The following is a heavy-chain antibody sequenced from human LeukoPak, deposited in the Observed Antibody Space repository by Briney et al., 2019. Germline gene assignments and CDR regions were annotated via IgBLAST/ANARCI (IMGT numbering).Heavy chain of an antibody. D-gene: IGHD2-2*01. V-gene: IGHV3-30*02. CDR2: IRYDGSNK. CDR3: AKDPCSSTSCYPDY. Sequence: PGGSLRLSCAASGFTFSSYGMHWVRQAPGKGLELVAFIRYDGSNKYYADSVKGRFTISRDNSKNTLYLQMNSLRAEDTAVYYCAKDPCSSTSCYPDYWGQGTLVTVSS. J-gene: IGHJ4*02. CDR1: GFTFSSYG.